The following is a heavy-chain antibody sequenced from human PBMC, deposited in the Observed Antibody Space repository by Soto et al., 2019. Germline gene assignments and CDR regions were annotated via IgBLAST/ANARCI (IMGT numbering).Heavy chain of an antibody. Sequence: QTLSLTCAISGDSVSNNSVAWNWVRQSPSRGLEWLGRTYYRSKWHYDYAPSVRSRITVNPDTSKNHFSLQLNSVSPEDAAVYYCARTLRGRGVKYFDDWGQGTLVTVSS. V-gene: IGHV6-1*01. D-gene: IGHD3-10*01. CDR3: ARTLRGRGVKYFDD. CDR2: TYYRSKWHY. J-gene: IGHJ4*02. CDR1: GDSVSNNSVA.